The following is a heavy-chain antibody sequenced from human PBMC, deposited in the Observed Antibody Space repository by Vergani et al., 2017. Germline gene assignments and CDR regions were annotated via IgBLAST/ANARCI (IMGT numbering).Heavy chain of an antibody. D-gene: IGHD1-1*01. V-gene: IGHV1-69*08. CDR1: GGTFSSYT. Sequence: QVQLVQSGAEVKKPGSSVKVSCKASGGTFSSYTISWVRQAPGQGLEWMGRIIPILGIANYAQKFQGRVTITADKSTSTAYMELSSLRSEDTAVYYCARDLTNSYGMDVWGQGTTVTVS. CDR3: ARDLTNSYGMDV. CDR2: IIPILGIA. J-gene: IGHJ6*02.